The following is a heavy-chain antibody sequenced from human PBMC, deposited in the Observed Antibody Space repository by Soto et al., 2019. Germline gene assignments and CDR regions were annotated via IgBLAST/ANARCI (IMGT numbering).Heavy chain of an antibody. CDR1: GDSITSRNW. Sequence: QVQLQESGPGLVLPSGTLSLTCGVSGDSITSRNWWAWVRQTPGKGLEWIGEMHYDGTTNYNPSLKSRVSTSRDTTRNQFSLRLKSLTAADTALYYCATQTISYCLDIWGQGTMVTVSS. CDR2: MHYDGTT. V-gene: IGHV4-4*02. J-gene: IGHJ6*02. D-gene: IGHD3-3*01. CDR3: ATQTISYCLDI.